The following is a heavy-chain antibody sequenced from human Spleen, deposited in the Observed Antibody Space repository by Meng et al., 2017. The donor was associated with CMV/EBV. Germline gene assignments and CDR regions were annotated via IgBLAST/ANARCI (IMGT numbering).Heavy chain of an antibody. D-gene: IGHD6-13*01. V-gene: IGHV3-74*01. CDR2: INSDGSRT. J-gene: IGHJ6*02. CDR3: AKGIRVRAAAGRYYYYYGMDV. Sequence: GESLKISCAASGFTFSNYWMHWVRQVPGKGLVWVSHINSDGSRTTSAVSVKGRFTISRDNAKNTLYLQMNSLRAEDTAVYYCAKGIRVRAAAGRYYYYYGMDVWGQGTTVTVSS. CDR1: GFTFSNYW.